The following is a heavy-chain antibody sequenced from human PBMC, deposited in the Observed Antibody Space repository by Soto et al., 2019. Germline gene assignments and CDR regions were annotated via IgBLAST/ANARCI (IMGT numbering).Heavy chain of an antibody. CDR1: GGSFSGYY. CDR2: INHSGST. CDR3: ASGKKLPSSWIQRRSRFDY. J-gene: IGHJ4*02. D-gene: IGHD5-18*01. Sequence: SETLSLTCAVYGGSFSGYYWSWIRQPPGKGLEWIGEINHSGSTNYNPSLKSRVPISVDTSKNQFSLNLSSVTAADTAVYYCASGKKLPSSWIQRRSRFDYWGQGTLVTVSS. V-gene: IGHV4-34*01.